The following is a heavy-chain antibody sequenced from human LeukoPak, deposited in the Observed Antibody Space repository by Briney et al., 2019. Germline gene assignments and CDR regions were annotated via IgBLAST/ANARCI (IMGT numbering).Heavy chain of an antibody. Sequence: GESLKISCKGSGYRFSSYWIGWVRQMPGKGLEWMGIIYPGDSDTRYSPSFQGQFTISADKSISTAYLQWSSLKASDTTMYYCARHFTRTTYYYDSSGYGTQFDPWGQGTLVTVSS. CDR3: ARHFTRTTYYYDSSGYGTQFDP. J-gene: IGHJ5*02. CDR1: GYRFSSYW. D-gene: IGHD3-22*01. V-gene: IGHV5-51*01. CDR2: IYPGDSDT.